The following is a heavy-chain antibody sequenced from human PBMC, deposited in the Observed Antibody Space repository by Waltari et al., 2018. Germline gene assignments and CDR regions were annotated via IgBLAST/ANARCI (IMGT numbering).Heavy chain of an antibody. CDR3: TRDPGGLMGLDY. Sequence: EVQLVESGGGLVQPGRSLRLSCTASGFTLGDYAMSWVRQAPGKGLEWVGFIRSKAYGGTTEYVASVKGRFTISRDDSKSIAYLQMNSLKTEDTAVYYCTRDPGGLMGLDYWGQGTLVTVSS. CDR2: IRSKAYGGTT. J-gene: IGHJ4*02. V-gene: IGHV3-49*04. CDR1: GFTLGDYA. D-gene: IGHD3-16*01.